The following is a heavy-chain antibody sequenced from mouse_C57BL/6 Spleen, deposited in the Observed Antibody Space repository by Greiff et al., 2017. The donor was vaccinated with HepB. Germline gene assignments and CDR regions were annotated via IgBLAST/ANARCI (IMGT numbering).Heavy chain of an antibody. D-gene: IGHD5-1*01. CDR2: IRNKANGYTT. V-gene: IGHV7-3*01. J-gene: IGHJ1*03. Sequence: EVKLVESGGGLVQPGGSLSLSCAASGFTFTDYYMSWVRQPPGKALEWLGFIRNKANGYTTEYSASVKGRFTISRDNSQSILYLQMNALRAEDSATYYCARYREYLGYFDVWGTGTTVTVSS. CDR1: GFTFTDYY. CDR3: ARYREYLGYFDV.